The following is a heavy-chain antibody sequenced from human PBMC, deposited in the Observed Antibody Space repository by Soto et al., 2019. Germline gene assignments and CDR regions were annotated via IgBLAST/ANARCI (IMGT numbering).Heavy chain of an antibody. CDR2: IYYSGST. V-gene: IGHV4-59*01. CDR3: ARDLIAAADTGGWFDP. CDR1: GGSISSYC. Sequence: PSETLSLTCTVSGGSISSYCLSWIRQPTGKGLEWIWYIYYSGSTNYNPSLKSRVTISVDTSKNQFSLKLSSVTAADKAVYYCARDLIAAADTGGWFDPWGQGTLVTSPQ. J-gene: IGHJ5*02. D-gene: IGHD6-13*01.